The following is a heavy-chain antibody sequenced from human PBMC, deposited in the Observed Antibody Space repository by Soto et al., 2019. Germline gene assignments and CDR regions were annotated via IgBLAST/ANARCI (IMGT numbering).Heavy chain of an antibody. V-gene: IGHV4-30-2*01. D-gene: IGHD3-10*01. CDR1: GGSISSGGYS. CDR2: IYHSGST. CDR3: ARVAARDRRGGRGHSGRDY. Sequence: SETLSLTCAVSGGSISSGGYSWSWIRQPPGKGLEWIGYIYHSGSTYYNPSLKSRVTISVDRSKNQFSLKLSSVTAADPAVYYCARVAARDRRGGRGHSGRDYWGKGTLATSPQ. J-gene: IGHJ4*02.